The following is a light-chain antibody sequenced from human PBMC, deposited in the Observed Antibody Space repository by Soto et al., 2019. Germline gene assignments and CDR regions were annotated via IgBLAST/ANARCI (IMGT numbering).Light chain of an antibody. CDR2: KAS. V-gene: IGKV1-5*03. CDR1: QSISSW. J-gene: IGKJ4*01. CDR3: QQYNSYPLT. Sequence: DLQMTQSPSTLSASIGDRVTITCRASQSISSWLAWYQQKPGRAPKLLIQKASSLESGVPSTFSGSGSGTEFTLTISSLQPDDFATYYCQQYNSYPLTFGGGTKVEIK.